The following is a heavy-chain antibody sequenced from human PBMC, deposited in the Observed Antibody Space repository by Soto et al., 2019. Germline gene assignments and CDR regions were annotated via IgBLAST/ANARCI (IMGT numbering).Heavy chain of an antibody. V-gene: IGHV3-74*01. CDR3: ARGLPGYYGMDV. CDR2: IKGDGSRT. CDR1: GFTFSSYW. D-gene: IGHD4-17*01. Sequence: EVQLVESGGGLVQPGGSLRLSCAASGFTFSSYWIHWVRQAPGKGLVWVSRIKGDGSRTDYADSVKGRFTISRDNAKNTVYLQMNSLRDEDTAVSYCARGLPGYYGMDVWGQGTTVTVSS. J-gene: IGHJ6*02.